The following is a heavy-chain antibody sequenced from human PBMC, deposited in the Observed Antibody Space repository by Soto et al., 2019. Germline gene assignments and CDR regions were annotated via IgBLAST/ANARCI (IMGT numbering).Heavy chain of an antibody. J-gene: IGHJ6*02. D-gene: IGHD3-3*01. Sequence: QVQLVESGGGVVQPGRSLRLSCAASGFTFRSYGMHWVRQAPGKGLEWVAVIWYDGGNKYYAYSVKGRFTISRDNSKNTLYLQMNRLRAADTAVYYCVRGRVSWIAQEWNRDVWGQGTTVTVSS. V-gene: IGHV3-33*01. CDR1: GFTFRSYG. CDR2: IWYDGGNK. CDR3: VRGRVSWIAQEWNRDV.